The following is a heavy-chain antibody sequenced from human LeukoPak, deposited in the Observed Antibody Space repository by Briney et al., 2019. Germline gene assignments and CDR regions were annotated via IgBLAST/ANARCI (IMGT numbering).Heavy chain of an antibody. CDR2: IIPIFGTA. D-gene: IGHD5-18*01. V-gene: IGHV1-69*06. Sequence: SVKVSCKASGGTFSSYAISWVRQAPGQGLEWMGGIIPIFGTANYAQKFQGRVTITADKSTSTAYMELSSLRSEDTAVYNCARVDTAMVIDYWGQGTLVTVSS. CDR3: ARVDTAMVIDY. CDR1: GGTFSSYA. J-gene: IGHJ4*02.